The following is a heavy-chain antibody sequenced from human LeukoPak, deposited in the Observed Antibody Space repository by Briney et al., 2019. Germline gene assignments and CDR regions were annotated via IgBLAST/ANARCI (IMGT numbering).Heavy chain of an antibody. CDR3: ARDRRIAVAGTLVVY. CDR1: GYTFTGYY. CDR2: INPNSGGT. J-gene: IGHJ4*02. V-gene: IGHV1-2*02. Sequence: GASVKVSCKASGYTFTGYYMHWVRQAPGQGLEWMGWINPNSGGTNYAQKFQGRVTMTRDTSISTAYMELSRLRSDDTAVYYCARDRRIAVAGTLVVYWGQGTLVTVSS. D-gene: IGHD6-19*01.